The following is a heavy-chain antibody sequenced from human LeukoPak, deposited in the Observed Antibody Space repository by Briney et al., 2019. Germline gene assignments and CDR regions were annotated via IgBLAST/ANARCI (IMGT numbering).Heavy chain of an antibody. CDR3: ARENLATSGKDY. D-gene: IGHD3-10*01. Sequence: ASVKVSCKASGYTFTSYAMHWVRQAPGERLEWMGWINAGNGDTKYSQKFQGRVTITRDTSASTAYMELSSLRSEDTAVYYCARENLATSGKDYWGQGTPVTVSS. J-gene: IGHJ4*02. V-gene: IGHV1-3*01. CDR2: INAGNGDT. CDR1: GYTFTSYA.